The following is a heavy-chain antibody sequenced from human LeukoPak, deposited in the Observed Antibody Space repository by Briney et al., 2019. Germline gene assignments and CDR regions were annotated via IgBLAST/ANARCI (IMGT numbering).Heavy chain of an antibody. V-gene: IGHV4-30-2*01. CDR1: GGSISSGGNS. Sequence: SQTLSLTCAVSGGSISSGGNSWNWIRQPPRKGLEWIGYIYHNGNTYYNPSLKSRVTISVERSKNQFSLKLSSVTAADTAVYYCARGYNVGSFDYWGQGTLVTVSS. CDR3: ARGYNVGSFDY. J-gene: IGHJ4*02. D-gene: IGHD5-24*01. CDR2: IYHNGNT.